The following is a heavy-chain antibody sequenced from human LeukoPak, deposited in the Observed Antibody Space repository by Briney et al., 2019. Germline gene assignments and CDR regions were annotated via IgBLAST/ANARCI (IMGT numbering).Heavy chain of an antibody. CDR3: ARGYGSSSWYSLYYYYYMDV. J-gene: IGHJ6*03. Sequence: ASVKVSCKASGYTFTSYDINWVRQATGQGLEWMGWMNPNSGNTGYAQKFQGRVTMTRNTSISTAYMELSSLRSEDTAVYYCARGYGSSSWYSLYYYYYMDVWGKGTTVTVSS. CDR1: GYTFTSYD. D-gene: IGHD6-13*01. V-gene: IGHV1-8*01. CDR2: MNPNSGNT.